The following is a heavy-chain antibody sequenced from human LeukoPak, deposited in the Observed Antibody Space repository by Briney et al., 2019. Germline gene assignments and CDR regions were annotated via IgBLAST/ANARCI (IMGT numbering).Heavy chain of an antibody. V-gene: IGHV3-53*01. CDR2: LYSDGNT. CDR3: ARGVEPLAANTLAY. CDR1: GFTVITND. Sequence: PGGSLRLSCAAFGFTVITNDMTWVRQAPGKGLEWVSVLYSDGNTKYADSVQGRFTISRDNSKNTLYLEMNGLSPDDTAVYYCARGVEPLAANTLAYWGQGTLVTVSS. D-gene: IGHD1-14*01. J-gene: IGHJ4*02.